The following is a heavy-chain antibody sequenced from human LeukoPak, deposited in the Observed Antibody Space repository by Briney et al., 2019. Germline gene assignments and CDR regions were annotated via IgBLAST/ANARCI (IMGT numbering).Heavy chain of an antibody. CDR3: ARESDGSGSYYQGWFDP. Sequence: SETLSLTCTVSGGSISSSSYYWGWIRQPPGKGLEWIGSIYYSGSTYYNPSLKSRVTISVDTSKNQFSLKLSSVTAADTAVYSCARESDGSGSYYQGWFDPWGKGPRVTV. CDR2: IYYSGST. CDR1: GGSISSSSYY. D-gene: IGHD3-10*01. J-gene: IGHJ5*02. V-gene: IGHV4-39*07.